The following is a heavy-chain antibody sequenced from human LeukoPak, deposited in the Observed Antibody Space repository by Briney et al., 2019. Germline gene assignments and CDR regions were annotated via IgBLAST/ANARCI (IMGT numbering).Heavy chain of an antibody. Sequence: GGSLRHSRAAPGFSSSNAMMSWVRQAPGKGLEWVGRIKSKTDGGTTDYAAPVKGRFTISRDDSKKTLYLQMNSLETEDTAVYYCTTDRRGAGIGAHGTWTLVYWGQGTLVTVSS. D-gene: IGHD6-13*01. V-gene: IGHV3-15*01. CDR1: GFSSSNAM. CDR3: TTDRRGAGIGAHGTWTLVY. J-gene: IGHJ4*02. CDR2: IKSKTDGGTT.